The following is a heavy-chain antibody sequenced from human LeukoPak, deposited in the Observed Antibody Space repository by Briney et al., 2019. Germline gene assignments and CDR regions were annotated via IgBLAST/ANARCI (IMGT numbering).Heavy chain of an antibody. Sequence: PGGSLRLSCAASGFTFSSYGMHWVRQAPGKGLEWVAVISYDGSNKCYADSVKGRFTISRDNSKNTLYLQMNSLRAEDTAVYYCAKLSLSTVTNFDYWGQGTLVTVSS. CDR2: ISYDGSNK. CDR1: GFTFSSYG. J-gene: IGHJ4*02. CDR3: AKLSLSTVTNFDY. V-gene: IGHV3-30*18. D-gene: IGHD4-17*01.